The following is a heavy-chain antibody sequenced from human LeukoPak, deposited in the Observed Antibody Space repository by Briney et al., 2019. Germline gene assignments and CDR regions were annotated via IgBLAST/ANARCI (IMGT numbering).Heavy chain of an antibody. CDR2: ISGSGDTT. CDR1: GFTFSSYA. D-gene: IGHD2-2*01. CDR3: ARTPQKYCSSTTCYPDY. V-gene: IGHV3-23*01. J-gene: IGHJ4*02. Sequence: GGSLRLSCAASGFTFSSYAMSWVRLAPGKGLEWVSTISGSGDTTYYAGSVRGRFTISRDNSKNTLYLQMNSLRAENTAVYYCARTPQKYCSSTTCYPDYWGQGTLVTVSS.